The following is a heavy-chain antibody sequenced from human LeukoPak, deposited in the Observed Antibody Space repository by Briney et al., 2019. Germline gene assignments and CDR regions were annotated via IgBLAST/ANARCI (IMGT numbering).Heavy chain of an antibody. CDR2: IWYDGSNK. J-gene: IGHJ3*02. D-gene: IGHD2-8*01. Sequence: GGSLRLSCAASGFTFSGYGMHWVRQAPGQGLEWVAVIWYDGSNKYYADSVRGRFTVSRDNAKNTLYLQMNSLRAEDTAVYYCAREQWADDDALDIWGQGTMVTVSS. CDR3: AREQWADDDALDI. CDR1: GFTFSGYG. V-gene: IGHV3-33*01.